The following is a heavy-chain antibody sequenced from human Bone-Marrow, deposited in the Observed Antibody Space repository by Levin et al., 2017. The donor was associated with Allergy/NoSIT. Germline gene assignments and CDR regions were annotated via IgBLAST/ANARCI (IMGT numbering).Heavy chain of an antibody. CDR3: ARDSTFGGVIVIRIKEYYYYGMDV. D-gene: IGHD3-16*02. CDR2: ISAYNGNT. CDR1: GYTFTSYG. Sequence: ASVKVSCKASGYTFTSYGISWVRQAPGQGLEWMGWISAYNGNTNYAQKLQGRVTMTTDTSTSTAYMELRSLRSDDTAVYYCARDSTFGGVIVIRIKEYYYYGMDVWGQGTTVTVSS. V-gene: IGHV1-18*01. J-gene: IGHJ6*02.